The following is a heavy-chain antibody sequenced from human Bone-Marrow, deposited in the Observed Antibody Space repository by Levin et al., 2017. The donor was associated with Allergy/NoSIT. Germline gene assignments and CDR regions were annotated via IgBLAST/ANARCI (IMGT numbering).Heavy chain of an antibody. V-gene: IGHV4-30-2*01. CDR2: IYHSGST. J-gene: IGHJ4*02. Sequence: TSQTLSLTCAVSGGSISSGGYSWSWIRQPPGKGLEWIGYIYHSGSTYYNPSLKSRVTISVDRSKNQFSLKLSSVTAADTAVYYCARGSSSCFDYWGQGTLVTVSS. D-gene: IGHD6-13*01. CDR1: GGSISSGGYS. CDR3: ARGSSSCFDY.